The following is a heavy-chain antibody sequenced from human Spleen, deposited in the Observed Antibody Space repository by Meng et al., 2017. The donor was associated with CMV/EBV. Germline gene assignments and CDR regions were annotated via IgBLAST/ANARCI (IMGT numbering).Heavy chain of an antibody. CDR2: IRNDGSVI. CDR3: AKAVVGATGY. V-gene: IGHV3-30*02. CDR1: GFTFNTAW. Sequence: GGSLRLSCAASGFTFNTAWMSWVRQAPGKGLDWVAFIRNDGSVIYYADSVKGRFTISRDNSKNTLYLQMKNLRAADTAVYYCAKAVVGATGYWGQGTLVTVSS. D-gene: IGHD1-26*01. J-gene: IGHJ4*02.